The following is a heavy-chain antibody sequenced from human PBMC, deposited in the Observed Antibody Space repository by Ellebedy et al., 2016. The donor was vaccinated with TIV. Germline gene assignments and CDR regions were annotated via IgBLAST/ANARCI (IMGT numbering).Heavy chain of an antibody. CDR1: GITFDDYT. V-gene: IGHV3-43*01. J-gene: IGHJ6*02. CDR3: AKDPSYSHYGMDV. Sequence: PGGSLRLSCAASGITFDDYTMHWGRQVPGKGLEWVSLISWDGGSTNYADSVKGRFTISRDNSKNSLYLQMNSLRTEDTALYYCAKDPSYSHYGMDVWGQGTTVTVSS. D-gene: IGHD1-26*01. CDR2: ISWDGGST.